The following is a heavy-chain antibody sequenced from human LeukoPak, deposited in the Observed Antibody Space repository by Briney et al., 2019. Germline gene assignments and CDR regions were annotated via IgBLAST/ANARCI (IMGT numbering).Heavy chain of an antibody. CDR3: ARADRLHGGPYLIGP. CDR2: INPNSGGT. V-gene: IGHV1-2*02. D-gene: IGHD2-21*01. Sequence: ASVKVSCKTSGYSFTDYHMHWVRQAPGQGLEWMGWINPNSGGTTSAQKFQSRVTMTGDTSITTIQMEVSWLTSDDTAIYYCARADRLHGGPYLIGPWGQGTLVTVSS. CDR1: GYSFTDYH. J-gene: IGHJ5*02.